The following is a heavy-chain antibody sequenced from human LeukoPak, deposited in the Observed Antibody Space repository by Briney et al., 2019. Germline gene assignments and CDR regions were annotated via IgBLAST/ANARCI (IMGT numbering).Heavy chain of an antibody. D-gene: IGHD6-19*01. CDR2: IYYSGST. CDR3: ATWGIAVAGTFDY. J-gene: IGHJ4*02. Sequence: SETLSLICTVSGGSISSSYWSWIRQPPGKGREWIGYIYYSGSTNYNPSFKSRVAISVDTSKNQFSLKLSSVTAADTAVYYCATWGIAVAGTFDYWGQGTLVTVST. CDR1: GGSISSSY. V-gene: IGHV4-59*08.